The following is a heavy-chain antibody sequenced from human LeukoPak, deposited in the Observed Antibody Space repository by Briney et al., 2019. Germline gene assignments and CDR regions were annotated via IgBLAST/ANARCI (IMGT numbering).Heavy chain of an antibody. CDR2: IIPIFGTA. J-gene: IGHJ3*02. CDR3: ARREAVAGKNAFDI. CDR1: GGTFSSYA. D-gene: IGHD6-19*01. V-gene: IGHV1-69*05. Sequence: ASVKVSCKASGGTFSSYAISWVRQAPGQGLEWMGGIIPIFGTANYAQKFQGRVTMTRDMSASTVYMELSSLRSEDTAVYYCARREAVAGKNAFDIWGQGTMVTVSS.